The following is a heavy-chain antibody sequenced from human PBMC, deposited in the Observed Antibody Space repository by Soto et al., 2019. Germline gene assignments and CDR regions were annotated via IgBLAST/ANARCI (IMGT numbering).Heavy chain of an antibody. CDR1: GFTFSHYW. J-gene: IGHJ4*02. CDR2: INQDGSVK. CDR3: GRDPGYGALDY. V-gene: IGHV3-7*01. D-gene: IGHD4-17*01. Sequence: EVHLVDSGGDLVQPGGSLRLSCAASGFTFSHYWMTWVRQAPGKGLEWVANINQDGSVKTYLDSMKGRVTISRDNAQDSVFLQMDSLRAEDTAVYYCGRDPGYGALDYWGQGTLVTV.